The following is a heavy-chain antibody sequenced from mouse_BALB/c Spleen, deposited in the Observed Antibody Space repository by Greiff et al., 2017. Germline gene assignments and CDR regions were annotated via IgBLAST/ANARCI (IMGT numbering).Heavy chain of an antibody. D-gene: IGHD2-4*01. CDR2: ISSGGSYT. V-gene: IGHV5-9-4*01. CDR1: GFTFSSYA. CDR3: ARDRITRYFDV. J-gene: IGHJ1*01. Sequence: EVKLVESGGGLVKPGGSLKLSCAASGFTFSSYAMSWVRQSPEKRLEWVAEISSGGSYTYYPDTVTGRFTISRDNAKNTLYLEMSSLRSEDTAMYYFARDRITRYFDVWGAGTTVTVSS.